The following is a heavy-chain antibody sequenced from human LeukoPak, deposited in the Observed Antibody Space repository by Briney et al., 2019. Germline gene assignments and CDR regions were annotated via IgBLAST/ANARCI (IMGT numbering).Heavy chain of an antibody. CDR1: GYTFTSYY. Sequence: ASVKVSCKASGYTFTSYYMHWVRQAPGQGLEWMGIINPSGGSTSYAQKFQGRVTMTRDMSTSTVYMELSSLRSEDTAVYYCARVRKEGLWFGELRYWGQGTLVTVSS. J-gene: IGHJ4*02. CDR2: INPSGGST. V-gene: IGHV1-46*01. CDR3: ARVRKEGLWFGELRY. D-gene: IGHD3-10*01.